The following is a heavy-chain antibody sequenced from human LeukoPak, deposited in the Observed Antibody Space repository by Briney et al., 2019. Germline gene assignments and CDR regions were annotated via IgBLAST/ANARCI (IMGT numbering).Heavy chain of an antibody. Sequence: GGSLRLSCAASGFIFSSYSMNWVRQAPGKGLEWVSSISSSSSYTYYADSVKGRFTISRDNAKNSLYLQMNSLRAEDTAVYYCAREDTVYAFDIWGQGTMVTVSS. J-gene: IGHJ3*02. CDR2: ISSSSSYT. CDR3: AREDTVYAFDI. V-gene: IGHV3-21*01. D-gene: IGHD4-17*01. CDR1: GFIFSSYS.